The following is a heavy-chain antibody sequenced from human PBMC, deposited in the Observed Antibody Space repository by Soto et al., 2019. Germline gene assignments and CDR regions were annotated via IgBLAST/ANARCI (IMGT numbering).Heavy chain of an antibody. CDR1: GGTFSSYA. Sequence: ASVKVSCKASGGTFSSYAISWVRQAPGQGLEWMXGXIXXXGXAXXXQXXXXRVTITADKSTSTAYMELRSLRSEDTAVYYCARELGDSSGYPPGYWGQGTLVTVSS. CDR3: ARELGDSSGYPPGY. D-gene: IGHD3-22*01. CDR2: XIXXXGXA. J-gene: IGHJ4*02. V-gene: IGHV1-69*06.